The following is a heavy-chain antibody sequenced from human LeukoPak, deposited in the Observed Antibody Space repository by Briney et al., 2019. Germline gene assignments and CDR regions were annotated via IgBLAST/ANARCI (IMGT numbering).Heavy chain of an antibody. V-gene: IGHV3-30*02. Sequence: GGSLRLSCAPSGFTFSRYGMHWVRQAPGKGLEWVAFIRYDGSNKYYADSVKGRFTISRDNSKNTLYLQVNSLRTEDTAVYYCAKDGTVPGQAGRTTTKKYFDYWGQGTLVTVSP. CDR3: AKDGTVPGQAGRTTTKKYFDY. D-gene: IGHD6-19*01. J-gene: IGHJ4*02. CDR2: IRYDGSNK. CDR1: GFTFSRYG.